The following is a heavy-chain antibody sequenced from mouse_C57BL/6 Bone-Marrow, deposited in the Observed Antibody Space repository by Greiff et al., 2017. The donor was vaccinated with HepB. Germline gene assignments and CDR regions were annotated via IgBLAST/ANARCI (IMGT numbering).Heavy chain of an antibody. J-gene: IGHJ2*01. CDR2: ISYDGSN. V-gene: IGHV3-6*01. CDR1: GYSITSGYY. CDR3: ARLLRPYYFDY. D-gene: IGHD1-1*01. Sequence: EVKLLESGPGLVKPSQSLSLTCSVTGYSITSGYYWNWIRQFPGNKLEWMGYISYDGSNNYNPSLKNRISITRDTSKNQFFLKLNSVTTEDTATYYCARLLRPYYFDYWGQGTTLTVSS.